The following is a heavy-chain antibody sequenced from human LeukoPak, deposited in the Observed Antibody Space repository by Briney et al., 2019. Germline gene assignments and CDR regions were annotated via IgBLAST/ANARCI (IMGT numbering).Heavy chain of an antibody. Sequence: GGSLRLSCAASGFTFSNSWMSWVRQAPGKGLEWVANIKEDGSEKYFVDSLKGRFTISRDNAKNSLSLQMISLRAEDTAVYYCARVLVEMATITPLFDAWGQGTLVTVSS. J-gene: IGHJ4*02. CDR1: GFTFSNSW. D-gene: IGHD5-24*01. CDR3: ARVLVEMATITPLFDA. CDR2: IKEDGSEK. V-gene: IGHV3-7*01.